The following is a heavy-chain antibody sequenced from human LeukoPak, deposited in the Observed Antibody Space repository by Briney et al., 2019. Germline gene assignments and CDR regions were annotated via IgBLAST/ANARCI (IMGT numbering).Heavy chain of an antibody. CDR2: IYSGGST. V-gene: IGHV3-53*01. CDR3: AVSRYCSGGSCYGDFDY. CDR1: GFTVSSNY. Sequence: GGSLRLSCAASGFTVSSNYMSWVRQAPGKGLEWVSVIYSGGSTYYADSVKGRFTISRDNSKNTLYLQMNSLRAEDTAVYYCAVSRYCSGGSCYGDFDYWGQGTLVTVSS. J-gene: IGHJ4*02. D-gene: IGHD2-15*01.